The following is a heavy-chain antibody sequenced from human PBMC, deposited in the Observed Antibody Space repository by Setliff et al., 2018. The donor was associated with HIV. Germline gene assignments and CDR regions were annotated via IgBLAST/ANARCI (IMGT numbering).Heavy chain of an antibody. CDR1: GGSFSGYY. CDR3: ARGGPRVGAFEYFQH. V-gene: IGHV4-34*01. J-gene: IGHJ1*01. CDR2: INHSGST. D-gene: IGHD3-10*01. Sequence: PSETLSLTCAVYGGSFSGYYWSWIRQPPGKGLEWTGEINHSGSTNYNPSLKSRVTISLDTSKNQFSLKLSSVTAADTAVYYCARGGPRVGAFEYFQHWGQGTLVTVSS.